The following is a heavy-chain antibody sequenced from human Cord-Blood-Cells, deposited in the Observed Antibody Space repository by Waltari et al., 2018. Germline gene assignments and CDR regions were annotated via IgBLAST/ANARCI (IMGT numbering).Heavy chain of an antibody. CDR1: GFTFSSYW. V-gene: IGHV3-7*01. D-gene: IGHD6-13*01. Sequence: EVQLVESGGGLVQPGGSLRLSCAASGFTFSSYWMSWVRQAPGKGEGWVSNRKHDGSRKDYVDSVKGRFTISRDNAKNSLYLQMNSLRAEDTAVYYCARGRRYSSSWYYFDYWGQGTLVTVSS. CDR2: RKHDGSRK. J-gene: IGHJ4*02. CDR3: ARGRRYSSSWYYFDY.